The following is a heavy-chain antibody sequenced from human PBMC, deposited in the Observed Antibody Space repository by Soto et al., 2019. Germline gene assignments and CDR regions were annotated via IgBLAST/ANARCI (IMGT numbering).Heavy chain of an antibody. CDR2: IDTSGTNI. V-gene: IGHV3-11*01. CDR3: ASHYDMWSGYLSPVDY. D-gene: IGHD3-3*01. J-gene: IGHJ4*02. Sequence: QVQLVESGGDLVKPGGSLRLSCAASGYTFSDYYMSWIRQAPGKGLEWISYIDTSGTNIYYADSVKGRFTITRDNAKNSPYLERNSLRDEDTAVYYCASHYDMWSGYLSPVDYWGQGTLVTVSS. CDR1: GYTFSDYY.